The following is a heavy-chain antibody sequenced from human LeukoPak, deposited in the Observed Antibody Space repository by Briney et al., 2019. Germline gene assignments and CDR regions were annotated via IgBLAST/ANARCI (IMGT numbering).Heavy chain of an antibody. V-gene: IGHV3-30*02. J-gene: IGHJ4*02. CDR1: GFTFSNYG. CDR2: IRYDGSNK. CDR3: AKEGSIFGVVIRPYYFDY. D-gene: IGHD3-3*01. Sequence: PGGSLRLSCAASGFTFSNYGMHWVRQAPGKGLEWVAFIRYDGSNKSYADSVKGRFTISRDNSKNTLYLQMNSLRAEDTAVYYCAKEGSIFGVVIRPYYFDYWGQGTLVTVSS.